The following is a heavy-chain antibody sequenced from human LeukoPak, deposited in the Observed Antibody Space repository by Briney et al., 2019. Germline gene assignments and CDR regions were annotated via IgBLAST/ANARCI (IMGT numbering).Heavy chain of an antibody. V-gene: IGHV3-20*04. D-gene: IGHD1-26*01. CDR3: ARDSGLGAHI. CDR2: INWNGGST. CDR1: GFTFDDYG. J-gene: IGHJ3*02. Sequence: GGSLRLSCAASGFTFDDYGMSWVRQAPGKGLEWVSGINWNGGSTGYADSVKGRFTISRDNAKNFLYLQMNSLRDDNTAVYYCARDSGLGAHIWGQGTMVTVSS.